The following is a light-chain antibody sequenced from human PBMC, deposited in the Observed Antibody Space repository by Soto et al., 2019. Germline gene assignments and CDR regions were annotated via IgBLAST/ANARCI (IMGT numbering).Light chain of an antibody. CDR3: QQYDKYSWT. J-gene: IGKJ1*01. CDR1: QSIRDW. CDR2: KAS. V-gene: IGKV1-5*03. Sequence: DIQMTQSPSSLSASVGDRVTITCRASQSIRDWLAWYQQKPGKAPKLLIYKASSLESGVPSRFSGSGSGTEFTLTISSLQADDFATYYCQQYDKYSWTFGQGTKVEVK.